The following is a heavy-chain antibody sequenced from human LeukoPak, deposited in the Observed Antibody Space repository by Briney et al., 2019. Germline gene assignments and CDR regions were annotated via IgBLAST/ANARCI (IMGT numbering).Heavy chain of an antibody. V-gene: IGHV3-30*02. D-gene: IGHD3-9*01. CDR2: IRYDGSNK. Sequence: PGGSLRLSCAASGFTFSSYGMHWVRQAPGKGLEWVAFIRYDGSNKYYADSVKGRFTISRDNSKNTLYLRMNSLRAEDTAVYYCAKEDLGHYDILTGSPLGWGQGTMVTVSS. CDR3: AKEDLGHYDILTGSPLG. J-gene: IGHJ3*01. CDR1: GFTFSSYG.